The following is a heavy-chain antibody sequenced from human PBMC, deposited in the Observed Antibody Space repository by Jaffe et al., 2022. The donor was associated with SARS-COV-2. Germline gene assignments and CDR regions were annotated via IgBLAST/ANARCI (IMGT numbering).Heavy chain of an antibody. CDR3: VRTYLHCSDAGCFDGFDV. CDR1: GLTFYDHY. V-gene: IGHV3-72*01. CDR2: IRNRSNRNTT. D-gene: IGHD2-15*01. J-gene: IGHJ3*01. Sequence: EVQLAESGGGLVQPGGSLRLSCAAFGLTFYDHYMEWVRQAPGKGLEWVGRIRNRSNRNTTEYGASVKGRFTISRDDSKNLLFLQMNSLKTEDTALYFCVRTYLHCSDAGCFDGFDVWGQGTMVAVSS.